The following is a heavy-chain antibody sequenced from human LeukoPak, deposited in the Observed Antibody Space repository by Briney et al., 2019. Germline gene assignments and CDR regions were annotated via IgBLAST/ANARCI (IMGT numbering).Heavy chain of an antibody. CDR2: ISSSSYI. J-gene: IGHJ4*02. D-gene: IGHD4-17*01. Sequence: GGSLRLSCAASGFTFSSYSMNWVRQAPGKGLEWVSSISSSSYIYYADSVKGRFTISRDNAKNSLYLQMSSLRAEDTAVYYCARDNYGDYSHDYWGQGTLVTVSS. V-gene: IGHV3-21*01. CDR3: ARDNYGDYSHDY. CDR1: GFTFSSYS.